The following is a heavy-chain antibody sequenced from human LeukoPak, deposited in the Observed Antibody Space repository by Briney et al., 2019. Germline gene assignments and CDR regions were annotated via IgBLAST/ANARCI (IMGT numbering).Heavy chain of an antibody. CDR1: GFTFSSYA. Sequence: GRPLRLSCAASGFTFSSYAMHWVRQAPGKGLEWVAVISYDGSNKYYADSVKGRFTISRDNSKNTLYLQMNSLRAEDTAVYYCAGGYFDWLLSYYYYGMDVWGQGTTVTVSS. D-gene: IGHD3-9*01. V-gene: IGHV3-30-3*01. J-gene: IGHJ6*02. CDR3: AGGYFDWLLSYYYYGMDV. CDR2: ISYDGSNK.